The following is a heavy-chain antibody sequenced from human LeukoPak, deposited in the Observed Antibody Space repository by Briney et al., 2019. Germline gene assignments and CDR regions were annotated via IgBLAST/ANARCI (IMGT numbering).Heavy chain of an antibody. Sequence: PGGSLRLSCAASGFTFDDHGMSWVRQAPGKGLEWVSGIKWDGGRTGYADSVKGRFTITRDNSKNTLYLQMNSLRAEDTAVYYCAKANVKYCSGGSCFDAFDIWGQGTMVTVSS. J-gene: IGHJ3*02. CDR1: GFTFDDHG. D-gene: IGHD2-15*01. V-gene: IGHV3-20*04. CDR2: IKWDGGRT. CDR3: AKANVKYCSGGSCFDAFDI.